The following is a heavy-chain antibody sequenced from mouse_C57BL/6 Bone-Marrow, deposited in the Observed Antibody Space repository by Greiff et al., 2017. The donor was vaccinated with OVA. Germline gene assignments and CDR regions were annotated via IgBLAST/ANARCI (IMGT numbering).Heavy chain of an antibody. CDR1: GFSLTSYG. CDR3: ASPLYGSSPLYAMDY. D-gene: IGHD1-1*01. Sequence: VQLQESGPGLVQPSQSLSITCTVSGFSLTSYGVHWVRQSPGKGLEWLGVIWSGGSTDYNAAFISRLSISKDNSKNQVFFKMNSLQADDTAIYYCASPLYGSSPLYAMDYWGQGTSVTVSS. CDR2: IWSGGST. V-gene: IGHV2-2*01. J-gene: IGHJ4*01.